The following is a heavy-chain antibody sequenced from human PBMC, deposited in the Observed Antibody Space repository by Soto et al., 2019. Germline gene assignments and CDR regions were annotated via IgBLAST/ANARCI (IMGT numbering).Heavy chain of an antibody. CDR1: GFTFCTYA. CDR3: AAGLSSWARLWDY. V-gene: IGHV3-23*01. J-gene: IGHJ4*03. D-gene: IGHD6-13*01. Sequence: XGSLRLSCAAAGFTFCTYAMSWVRQAPGKGLEWVSAIASSGTPTYYADSVKGRFTVSRDNSKFTLFLQMNSLRAEDTAVYYCAAGLSSWARLWDYRGQGSMVTVSS. CDR2: IASSGTPT.